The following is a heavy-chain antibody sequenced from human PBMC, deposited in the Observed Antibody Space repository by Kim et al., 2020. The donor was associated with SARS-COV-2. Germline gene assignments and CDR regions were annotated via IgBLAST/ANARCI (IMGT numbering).Heavy chain of an antibody. CDR2: VYYTGSA. CDR1: DGSITSTAYY. D-gene: IGHD3-3*01. V-gene: IGHV4-39*01. CDR3: ARHRRGDFWGGFPDY. Sequence: SETLSLTCSVSDGSITSTAYYWGWIRQPPGRGLEWIGSVYYTGSAYYNPSLRSRVTISVDTSQSQFSLNLNSVTAADTAVYSCARHRRGDFWGGFPDYWGQDILITVSS. J-gene: IGHJ4*02.